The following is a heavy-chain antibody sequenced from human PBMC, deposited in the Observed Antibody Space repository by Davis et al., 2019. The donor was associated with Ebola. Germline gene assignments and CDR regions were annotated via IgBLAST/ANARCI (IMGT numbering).Heavy chain of an antibody. J-gene: IGHJ3*02. D-gene: IGHD1-26*01. Sequence: ASVQVSCKASGYTFTGYYMHWVRQAPGQGLEWMGWINPNSGGTNYAQKFQGWVTMTRDTSISTAYMELSRLRSDDTAVYYCARDPVVGASPGAFDIWGQGTMVTVSS. CDR1: GYTFTGYY. CDR3: ARDPVVGASPGAFDI. V-gene: IGHV1-2*04. CDR2: INPNSGGT.